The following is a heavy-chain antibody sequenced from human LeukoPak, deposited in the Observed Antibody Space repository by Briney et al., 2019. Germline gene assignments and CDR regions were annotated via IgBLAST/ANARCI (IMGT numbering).Heavy chain of an antibody. CDR2: ISAYNGNT. CDR3: ARVDIVVVVAATIGSIAFDI. J-gene: IGHJ3*02. D-gene: IGHD2-15*01. Sequence: GASVKVSCKASGYTFTSYGISWVRQAPGQGLEWMGWISAYNGNTNYAQKLQGRVTMTTDTSTNTAYMELRSLRSDDTAVYYCARVDIVVVVAATIGSIAFDIWGQGTMVTVSS. V-gene: IGHV1-18*04. CDR1: GYTFTSYG.